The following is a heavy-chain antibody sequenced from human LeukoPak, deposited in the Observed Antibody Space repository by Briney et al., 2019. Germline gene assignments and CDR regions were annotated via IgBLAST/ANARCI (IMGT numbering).Heavy chain of an antibody. D-gene: IGHD5-24*01. CDR1: GYTFTSYY. Sequence: ASVKVSCKASGYTFTSYYMHWVRQAPGQVLEWMGIINPSGGSTSYAQKFQGRVTMTRDTSTSTVYMELSSLRSEDTAVYYCARVNLEMATIGGFDYWGQGTLVTVSS. CDR2: INPSGGST. V-gene: IGHV1-46*01. J-gene: IGHJ4*02. CDR3: ARVNLEMATIGGFDY.